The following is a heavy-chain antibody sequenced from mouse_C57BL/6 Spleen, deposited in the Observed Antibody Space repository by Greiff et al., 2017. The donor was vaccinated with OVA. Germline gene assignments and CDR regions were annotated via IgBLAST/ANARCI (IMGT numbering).Heavy chain of an antibody. Sequence: EVQLQQSGPELVKPGASVKISCKASGYTFTDYYMNWVKQSHGKSLEWIGDINPNNGGTSYNQKFKGKATLTVDKSSSTAYMELRSLTSEDSAVYYCATEGLRLYAMDYWGQGTSVTVSS. CDR3: ATEGLRLYAMDY. V-gene: IGHV1-26*01. CDR1: GYTFTDYY. D-gene: IGHD2-2*01. J-gene: IGHJ4*01. CDR2: INPNNGGT.